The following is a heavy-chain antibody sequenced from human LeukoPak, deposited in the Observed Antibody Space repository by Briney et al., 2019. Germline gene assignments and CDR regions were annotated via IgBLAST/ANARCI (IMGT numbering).Heavy chain of an antibody. V-gene: IGHV3-20*04. Sequence: AGGSLRLSCVASGFKFDVYGMSWVRQAPGKGLEWVSGINWNGGSTGYADSVKGRFTISRDNAKNSLYLRMNSLRAEDTALYYCARGGSTGWYSFDYWGQGTLVTVFS. CDR3: ARGGSTGWYSFDY. CDR2: INWNGGST. J-gene: IGHJ4*02. CDR1: GFKFDVYG. D-gene: IGHD6-19*01.